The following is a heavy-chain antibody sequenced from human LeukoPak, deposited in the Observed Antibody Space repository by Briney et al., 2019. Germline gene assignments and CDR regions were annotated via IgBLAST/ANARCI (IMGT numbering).Heavy chain of an antibody. Sequence: GASVKVSCKASGYTFTSYGISWVRQAPGQGLEWMGWISAYNGNTNCAQKLQGRVTMTTDTSTSTAYMELRSLRSDDTAVYYCARGSDSSGYGWFDPWGQGTLVTVSS. V-gene: IGHV1-18*01. D-gene: IGHD3-22*01. CDR2: ISAYNGNT. J-gene: IGHJ5*02. CDR3: ARGSDSSGYGWFDP. CDR1: GYTFTSYG.